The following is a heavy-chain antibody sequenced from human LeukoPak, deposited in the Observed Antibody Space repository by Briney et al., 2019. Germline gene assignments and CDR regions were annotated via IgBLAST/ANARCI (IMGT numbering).Heavy chain of an antibody. D-gene: IGHD1-26*01. CDR3: ARDQYSGNYLIDP. CDR1: GGPISSSSYY. CDR2: IDYSGST. Sequence: PSETLSLTCTVSGGPISSSSYYWAWTRQPPGKGLGWIGNIDYSGSTYYNPSLESRVTMSLDTSKNQFSLKLSSVTAADTAVYYCARDQYSGNYLIDPWGQGILVTVSS. J-gene: IGHJ5*02. V-gene: IGHV4-39*07.